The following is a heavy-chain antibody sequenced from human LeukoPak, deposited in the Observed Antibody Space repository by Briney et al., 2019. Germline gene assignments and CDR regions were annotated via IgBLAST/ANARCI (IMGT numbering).Heavy chain of an antibody. V-gene: IGHV3-23*01. CDR2: ISGSGGTT. CDR1: GFTFSSYA. J-gene: IGHJ5*02. Sequence: GGSLRLSCAAPGFTFSSYAMSWVRQAPGKGLEWVSSISGSGGTTYYADSVKGRFTISRDNSKNTLFLQMNSLRAEDTAVYYCAKDGLVVAATTRYNWFDPWGQGALVTVSS. CDR3: AKDGLVVAATTRYNWFDP. D-gene: IGHD2-15*01.